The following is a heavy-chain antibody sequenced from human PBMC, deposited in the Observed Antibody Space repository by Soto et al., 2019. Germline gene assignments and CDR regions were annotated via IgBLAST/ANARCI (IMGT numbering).Heavy chain of an antibody. V-gene: IGHV4-39*01. J-gene: IGHJ5*02. CDR2: IYYDGFT. CDR1: GGSINNVNNY. CDR3: SRQDGFWSISGWFGP. Sequence: QLQLQESGPGLVKPSETLSLTCTVSGGSINNVNNYWGWIRQPPGKGLECIGIIYYDGFTYYSPSLTIRVPISMDTSKTQFSLKLTTVTAADTAVYICSRQDGFWSISGWFGPWGHRLLVTVS. D-gene: IGHD3-3*01.